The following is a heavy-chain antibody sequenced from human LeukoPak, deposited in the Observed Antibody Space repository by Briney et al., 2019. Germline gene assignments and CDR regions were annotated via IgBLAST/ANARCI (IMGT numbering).Heavy chain of an antibody. CDR3: ARAADCTNGLCSYFDY. J-gene: IGHJ4*02. V-gene: IGHV3-21*01. CDR2: ISSSSSYI. CDR1: GFTFSSYS. D-gene: IGHD2-8*01. Sequence: PGGSLRLSCAASGFTFSSYSMNWVRQAPGKGLEWVSSISSSSSYIYYADSVKGRFTISRDNAKNSLYLQMNSLRAEDTAVYYCARAADCTNGLCSYFDYWGQGTLVTVSS.